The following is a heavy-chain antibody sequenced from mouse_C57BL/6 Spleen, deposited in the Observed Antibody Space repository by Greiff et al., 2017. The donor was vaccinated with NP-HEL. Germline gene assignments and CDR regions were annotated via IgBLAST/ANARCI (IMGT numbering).Heavy chain of an antibody. CDR2: ISDGGSYT. Sequence: EVHLVESGGGLVKPGGSLKLSCAASGFTFSSYAMSWVRQTPEKRLEWVATISDGGSYTYYPDNVKGRFTISRDNAKNNLYLQMSHLKSEDTAMYYCARDSYYSNYDYAMDYWGQGTSVTVSS. CDR3: ARDSYYSNYDYAMDY. D-gene: IGHD2-5*01. V-gene: IGHV5-4*01. J-gene: IGHJ4*01. CDR1: GFTFSSYA.